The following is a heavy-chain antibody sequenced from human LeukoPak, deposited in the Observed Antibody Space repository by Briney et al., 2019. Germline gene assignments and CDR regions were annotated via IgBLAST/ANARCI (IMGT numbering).Heavy chain of an antibody. CDR1: GFTFISYK. Sequence: PGGSPRLSCAAPGFTFISYKINLVRQAPAQGLEWVSFISSTSNTIYYADSVKGRFTISRDNAKNSLYLQMNSLRAEDTAAYYCAREEGFDYWGQGTLVTVSS. CDR3: AREEGFDY. CDR2: ISSTSNTI. J-gene: IGHJ4*02. V-gene: IGHV3-48*01.